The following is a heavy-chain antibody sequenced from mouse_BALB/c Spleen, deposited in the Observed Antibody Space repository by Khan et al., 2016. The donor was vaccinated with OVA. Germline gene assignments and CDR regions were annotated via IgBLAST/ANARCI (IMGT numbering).Heavy chain of an antibody. CDR1: GDSITSGY. Sequence: EVQLVESGPSLVKPSQTLSLTCSVTGDSITSGYWSWIRKFPGNKLEYMGYMIYTGYTYYNPSLKRRISITRHTSKNQYYLQLNSVTTEDTATYYCARSTYRYAFAYWGQGTLVTVSA. CDR2: MIYTGYT. D-gene: IGHD2-14*01. J-gene: IGHJ3*01. V-gene: IGHV3-8*02. CDR3: ARSTYRYAFAY.